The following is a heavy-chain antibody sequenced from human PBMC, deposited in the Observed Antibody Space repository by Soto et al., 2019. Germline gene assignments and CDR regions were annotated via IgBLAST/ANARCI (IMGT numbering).Heavy chain of an antibody. CDR3: ARNESTIFGVDNYGMDV. Sequence: SETLSLTCTVSGGSISSYYWSWIRQPPWKGLEWIGYIYYSGSTNYNPSLKSRVTISVDTSKNQFSLKLSSVTAADTAVYYCARNESTIFGVDNYGMDVWGQGTTVTVSS. CDR2: IYYSGST. J-gene: IGHJ6*02. D-gene: IGHD3-3*01. CDR1: GGSISSYY. V-gene: IGHV4-59*01.